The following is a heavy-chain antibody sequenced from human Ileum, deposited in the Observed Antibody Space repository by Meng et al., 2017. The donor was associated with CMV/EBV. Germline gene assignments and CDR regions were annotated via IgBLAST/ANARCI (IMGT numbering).Heavy chain of an antibody. CDR2: FNHYGST. CDR1: GGSFSGYY. V-gene: IGHV4-34*01. Sequence: QVRLQGWGAGLLKPSETLLLTCAVYGGSFSGYYWSWIRQVPGKGLEWIGEFNHYGSTNYNPSLKSRVTISVDTSKNQFSLNLSSVTAADTAVYYCASGKSNLEYWGQGTLVTGLL. CDR3: ASGKSNLEY. D-gene: IGHD4-11*01. J-gene: IGHJ4*02.